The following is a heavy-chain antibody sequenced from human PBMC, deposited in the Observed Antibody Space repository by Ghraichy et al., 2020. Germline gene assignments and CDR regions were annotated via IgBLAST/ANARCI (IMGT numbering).Heavy chain of an antibody. CDR1: GFTFGNYW. CDR2: IKQGGSEE. D-gene: IGHD3-16*01. V-gene: IGHV3-7*01. CDR3: SRLGDV. Sequence: GGSLRLSCGASGFTFGNYWMSWVRQAPGKGLEWVANIKQGGSEENYADSVRGRFTISRDNDRNSLFLLMNSLRVEDTAVYYCSRLGDVWGRGTLVTVSS. J-gene: IGHJ4*02.